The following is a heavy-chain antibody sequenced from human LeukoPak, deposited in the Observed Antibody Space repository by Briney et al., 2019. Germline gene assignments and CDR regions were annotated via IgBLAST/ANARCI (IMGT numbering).Heavy chain of an antibody. CDR3: ARGQDDYGDYIFDY. CDR2: IYTSGST. Sequence: SETLSLTCTVSGGSISSYYWSWIRQPAGKGLEWIGRIYTSGSTNYNPSLKSRVTISVDTSKNQFSLKLSSVTAADTAVYYCARGQDDYGDYIFDYWGQGALVTVSS. D-gene: IGHD4-17*01. V-gene: IGHV4-4*07. J-gene: IGHJ4*02. CDR1: GGSISSYY.